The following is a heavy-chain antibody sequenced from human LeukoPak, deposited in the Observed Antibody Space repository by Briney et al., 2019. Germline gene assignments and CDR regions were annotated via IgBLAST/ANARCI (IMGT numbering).Heavy chain of an antibody. CDR1: GYTFTGYY. D-gene: IGHD3-22*01. Sequence: ASVKVSCKASGYTFTGYYMHWVRQAPGQGLEWMGWINPNSGGTNYAQKFQGRVTMTRDTSISTAYMELSRLRSDDTAVYYCARDKGGYDSSGYIGSLLYYFDYWGQGTLVTVSS. CDR2: INPNSGGT. J-gene: IGHJ4*02. V-gene: IGHV1-2*02. CDR3: ARDKGGYDSSGYIGSLLYYFDY.